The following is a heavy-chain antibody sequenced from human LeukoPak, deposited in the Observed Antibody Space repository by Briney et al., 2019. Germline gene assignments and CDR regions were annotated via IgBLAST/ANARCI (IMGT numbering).Heavy chain of an antibody. CDR1: GFTFSSYS. D-gene: IGHD3-3*01. Sequence: PGGSLRLSCAASGFTFSSYSMNWVRQAPGKGLEWVSSISSSSSYIYYADSVKGRFTISRDNAKNSLYLQMNSLRAEDTAVYYCASSFWSGYYTRRALDYWGQGTLVTVSS. CDR2: ISSSSSYI. J-gene: IGHJ4*02. CDR3: ASSFWSGYYTRRALDY. V-gene: IGHV3-21*01.